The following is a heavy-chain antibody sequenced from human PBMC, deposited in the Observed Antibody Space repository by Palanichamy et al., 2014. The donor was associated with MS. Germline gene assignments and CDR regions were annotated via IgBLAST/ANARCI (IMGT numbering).Heavy chain of an antibody. Sequence: EVQLLESGGGLVQPGGSLRLSCAASGFTFSSYAMNWVRQAPGKGLEWVSSISGSGDSTYYADSVKARFTISRDNSKNTLSLQMNSLRVEDMAVYYCAKGGGYTYGYSNYWGQGTLVTVSS. CDR1: GFTFSSYA. CDR2: ISGSGDST. V-gene: IGHV3-23*01. D-gene: IGHD5-18*01. J-gene: IGHJ4*02. CDR3: AKGGGYTYGYSNY.